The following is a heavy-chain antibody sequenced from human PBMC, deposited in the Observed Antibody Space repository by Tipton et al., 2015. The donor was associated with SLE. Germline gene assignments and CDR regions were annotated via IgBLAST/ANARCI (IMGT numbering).Heavy chain of an antibody. D-gene: IGHD3-16*01. CDR2: INGGNGNT. Sequence: QLVQSGPEVKKPGASVKVSCKASGNTFTSNLIHWVRQAPGQRLEWMGWINGGNGNTKYSQKFQGRVTVTRDTSASTAYMELSRLRTEDTGMDYCAGGGGDYWGQGTLVTVSS. CDR1: GNTFTSNL. J-gene: IGHJ4*02. V-gene: IGHV1-3*01. CDR3: AGGGGDY.